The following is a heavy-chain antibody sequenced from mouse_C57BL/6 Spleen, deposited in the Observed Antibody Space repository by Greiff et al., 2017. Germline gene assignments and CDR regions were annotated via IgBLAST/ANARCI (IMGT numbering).Heavy chain of an antibody. D-gene: IGHD2-3*01. CDR3: ARESPNGWLLNYFDY. J-gene: IGHJ2*01. Sequence: QVQLKESGPGLVQPSQSLSITCTVSGFSLTSYAVHWVRQSPGKGLEWLGVLWSGGSTDYNAAFISRQSISKDNSKSQVFFKMNSLQADDTAIYYCARESPNGWLLNYFDYWGQGTTLTVSS. V-gene: IGHV2-2*01. CDR1: GFSLTSYA. CDR2: LWSGGST.